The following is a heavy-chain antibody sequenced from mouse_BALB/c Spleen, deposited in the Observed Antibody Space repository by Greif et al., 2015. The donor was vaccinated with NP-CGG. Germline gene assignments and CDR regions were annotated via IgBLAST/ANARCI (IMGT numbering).Heavy chain of an antibody. CDR2: IDPADGNT. V-gene: IGHV14-3*02. CDR3: ARYGNYVYFDV. Sequence: EVQGVESGAELVKPGASVKLSCTASGFNIKDTYMHWVKQRPEQGLEWIGRIDPADGNTKYDPKFQGKATITADTSSNTAYLQLSSLTSEDTAVYYCARYGNYVYFDVWGAGTTVTVSS. J-gene: IGHJ1*01. D-gene: IGHD2-1*01. CDR1: GFNIKDTY.